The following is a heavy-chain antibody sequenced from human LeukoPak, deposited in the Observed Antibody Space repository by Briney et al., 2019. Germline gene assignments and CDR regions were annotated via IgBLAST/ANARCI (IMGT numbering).Heavy chain of an antibody. V-gene: IGHV3-23*01. D-gene: IGHD3-22*01. J-gene: IGHJ4*02. CDR1: GFTFTNYA. Sequence: PGGSLRLSCAASGFTFTNYAMSWVRHPPGKGMEWVSAISGGGGSAYYADSVKGRFTISRDNSKNTLYLQMNSLRAEDTAVYYCAKDPLDSSGFFDYWGQGTLVTVSS. CDR2: ISGGGGSA. CDR3: AKDPLDSSGFFDY.